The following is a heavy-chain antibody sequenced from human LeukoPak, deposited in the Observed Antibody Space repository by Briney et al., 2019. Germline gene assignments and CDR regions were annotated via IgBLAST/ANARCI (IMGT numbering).Heavy chain of an antibody. J-gene: IGHJ4*02. D-gene: IGHD5-12*01. CDR1: GGSVSSGSYY. CDR3: ARADIVATIGDY. Sequence: SETLSLTCTVSGGSVSSGSYYWSWIRQPPGKGLEWIGYIYYSGSTNYNPSLKSRVTISVDTSKNQISLKLSSVTAADTAVYYCARADIVATIGDYWGQGTLVTVSS. V-gene: IGHV4-61*01. CDR2: IYYSGST.